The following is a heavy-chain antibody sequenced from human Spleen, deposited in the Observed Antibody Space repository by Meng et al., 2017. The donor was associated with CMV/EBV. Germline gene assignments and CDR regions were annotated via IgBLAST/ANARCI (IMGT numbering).Heavy chain of an antibody. V-gene: IGHV1-2*02. D-gene: IGHD3-10*01. J-gene: IGHJ4*02. Sequence: ASVKVSCKTSGYAFSSYGLTWVRQAPGQGLEWMGWINPNSGGTNYAQKFQGRVTMTRDTSISTAYMELSRLRSDDTAVYYCLYGNYGSGSYYNYWGQGTLVTVSS. CDR3: LYGNYGSGSYYNY. CDR1: GYAFSSYG. CDR2: INPNSGGT.